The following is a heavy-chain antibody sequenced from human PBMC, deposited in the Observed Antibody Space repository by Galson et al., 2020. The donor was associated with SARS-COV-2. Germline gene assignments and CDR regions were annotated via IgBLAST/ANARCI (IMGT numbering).Heavy chain of an antibody. V-gene: IGHV4-39*07. D-gene: IGHD6-13*01. J-gene: IGHJ4*02. CDR3: SRYQCYGSSWSSVDPFNH. Sequence: ASETLSLTCTVSGGSISTNNCFWGWLRQPPGKGLEWIGRIYYSGTTYYNPSLKSRLPISMDTSKNQFSLNLGSVTAAAAAVYYCSRYQCYGSSWSSVDPFNHWGQCTLVTVSS. CDR2: IYYSGTT. CDR1: GGSISTNNCF.